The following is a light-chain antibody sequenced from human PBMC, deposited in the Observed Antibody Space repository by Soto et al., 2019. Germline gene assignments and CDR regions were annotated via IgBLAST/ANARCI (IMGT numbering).Light chain of an antibody. V-gene: IGLV1-51*01. Sequence: QSVMTQPPSVSAAPGQQVTISCSGSSSNIGGNSVSWYQQLPGTAHKLLIYDDNKRPSGIPDRFSGSKSGTSATLGITGFQTGDEADYYCGSWDSSLSAYVFGTGTKVTVL. CDR2: DDN. CDR3: GSWDSSLSAYV. CDR1: SSNIGGNS. J-gene: IGLJ1*01.